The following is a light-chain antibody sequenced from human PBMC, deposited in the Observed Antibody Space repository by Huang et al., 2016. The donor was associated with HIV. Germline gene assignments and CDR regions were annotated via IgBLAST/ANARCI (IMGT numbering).Light chain of an antibody. V-gene: IGKV3-20*01. CDR2: SAS. CDR1: QSLSSAH. J-gene: IGKJ4*01. Sequence: EIVLTQSPGTLSSSPGERVTLSCRASQSLSSAHLAWYQQKPGQAPRLLIYSASRRATGIPDRFSGSGSGTDFTLTISRLEPEDFAVYYCQQFATSPQVTFGGGTKVDIK. CDR3: QQFATSPQVT.